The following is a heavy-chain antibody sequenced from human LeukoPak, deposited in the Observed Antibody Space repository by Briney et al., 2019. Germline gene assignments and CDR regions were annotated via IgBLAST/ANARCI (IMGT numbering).Heavy chain of an antibody. J-gene: IGHJ4*02. CDR3: ARGGTYGYDPFDY. Sequence: KTSETLSLTCTVSGGSISSYYWSWIRQPPGKGLEWIGYIYYSGSTNYNPSLKSRVTISVDTSKNQFSLKLSSVTAADTAVYYCARGGTYGYDPFDYWGQGTLVTVSS. D-gene: IGHD5-12*01. CDR1: GGSISSYY. V-gene: IGHV4-59*08. CDR2: IYYSGST.